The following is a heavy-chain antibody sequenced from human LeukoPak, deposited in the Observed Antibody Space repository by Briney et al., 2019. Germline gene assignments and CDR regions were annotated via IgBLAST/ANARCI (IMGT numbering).Heavy chain of an antibody. J-gene: IGHJ3*02. CDR3: ARGGTVYYYDSSGYYHPDI. V-gene: IGHV4-30-4*01. CDR1: GGSISRGDYY. CDR2: IYYSGST. Sequence: SETLSLTCTVSGGSISRGDYYWSWIRQPPGKGLEWIGYIYYSGSTYYNPSLKGRVTISVDTSKNQFSLKLSSVTAADTAVYYCARGGTVYYYDSSGYYHPDIWGQGTMVTVSS. D-gene: IGHD3-22*01.